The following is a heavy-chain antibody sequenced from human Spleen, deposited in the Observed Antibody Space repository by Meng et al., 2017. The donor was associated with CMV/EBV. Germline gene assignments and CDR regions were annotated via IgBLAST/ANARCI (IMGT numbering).Heavy chain of an antibody. V-gene: IGHV1-18*01. CDR2: ISAYNGNT. Sequence: ASVKVSCKASGYIFSDFGISWVRQAPGQGLEWMGWISAYNGNTNYAQKLQGRVTMTTDTSTSTAYMELRSLRSDDTAVYYCARGYYDFWSGYSTTDYYFDYWGQGTLVTVSS. J-gene: IGHJ4*02. D-gene: IGHD3-3*01. CDR3: ARGYYDFWSGYSTTDYYFDY. CDR1: GYIFSDFG.